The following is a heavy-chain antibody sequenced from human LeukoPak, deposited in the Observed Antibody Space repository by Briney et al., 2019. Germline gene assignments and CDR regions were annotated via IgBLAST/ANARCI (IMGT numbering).Heavy chain of an antibody. J-gene: IGHJ4*02. Sequence: SETLSLTCAVYGGSFSGYYWSWIRQPPGKGLGWIGEINHSGSTNYNPSLKSRVTISVDTSKNQFSLKLSSVTAADTAVYYCVKITYDFWSGYGNYFDYWGQGTLVTVSS. CDR1: GGSFSGYY. V-gene: IGHV4-34*01. CDR3: VKITYDFWSGYGNYFDY. D-gene: IGHD3-3*01. CDR2: INHSGST.